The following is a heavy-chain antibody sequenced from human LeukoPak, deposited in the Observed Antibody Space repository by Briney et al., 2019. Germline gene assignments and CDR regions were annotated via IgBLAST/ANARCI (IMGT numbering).Heavy chain of an antibody. CDR1: GGSFSGYY. D-gene: IGHD2-15*01. CDR3: AGAVVVVAADYYYYMDV. V-gene: IGHV4-34*01. Sequence: SETLSLTCAVYGGSFSGYYWSWIRQPPGKGLEWIGEINHSGSTNYNPSLKSRVTISVDTSKNQFSLKLSSVTAADTAVYYCAGAVVVVAADYYYYMDVWGKETTVTVSS. J-gene: IGHJ6*03. CDR2: INHSGST.